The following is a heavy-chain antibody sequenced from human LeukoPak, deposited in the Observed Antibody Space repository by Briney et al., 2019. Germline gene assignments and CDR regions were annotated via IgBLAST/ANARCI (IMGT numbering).Heavy chain of an antibody. CDR2: INHSGST. V-gene: IGHV4-34*01. J-gene: IGHJ5*02. D-gene: IGHD5-18*01. CDR1: GGSFSGYY. Sequence: SETLSLTCAVYGGSFSGYYWSLIRQPPGKGLEWIGEINHSGSTNYNPSLKSRVTISVDTSKNQFSLKLSSVTAADTAVYYCARGTGYANWFDPWGQGTLVTVSS. CDR3: ARGTGYANWFDP.